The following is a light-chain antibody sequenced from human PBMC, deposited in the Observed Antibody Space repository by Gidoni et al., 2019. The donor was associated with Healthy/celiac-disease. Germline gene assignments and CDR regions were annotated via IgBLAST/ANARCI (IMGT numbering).Light chain of an antibody. CDR2: WAS. CDR3: QQYYSIPRT. Sequence: DIVMTQSPDSLAVSLGERATINCKSSQSVLYISNNKNYLAWYQQKPGQPPKLLIYWASTRESGVPDRFSGSGSGTDFTLTISSLQAEDVAVYYCQQYYSIPRTFGQGTKVEIK. J-gene: IGKJ1*01. V-gene: IGKV4-1*01. CDR1: QSVLYISNNKNY.